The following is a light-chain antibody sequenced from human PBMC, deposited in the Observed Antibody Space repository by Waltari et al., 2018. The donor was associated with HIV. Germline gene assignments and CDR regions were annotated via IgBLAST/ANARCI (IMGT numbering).Light chain of an antibody. Sequence: SYELTQPPSVSVSPGQTARIPCPGDALPKQFAYWYQQKPGQAPVLMIYKDSERPSGIPERFSGSSSGTTVTLTISGVQAEDEADYYCQSADNNALGVFGGGTKLTVL. CDR1: ALPKQF. CDR3: QSADNNALGV. CDR2: KDS. J-gene: IGLJ3*02. V-gene: IGLV3-25*03.